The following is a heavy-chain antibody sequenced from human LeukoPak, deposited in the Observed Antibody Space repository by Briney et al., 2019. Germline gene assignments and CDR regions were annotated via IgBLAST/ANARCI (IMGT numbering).Heavy chain of an antibody. Sequence: SETLSLTCTVSGGSISSSSYYWGWIRQPPGKGLEWIGSIYYSGSTNYNPSLKSRVTISVDTSKNQFSLKLSSVTAADTAVYYCARGRIAAAGTLFDYWGQGTLVTVSS. CDR1: GGSISSSSYY. V-gene: IGHV4-39*07. J-gene: IGHJ4*02. D-gene: IGHD6-13*01. CDR2: IYYSGST. CDR3: ARGRIAAAGTLFDY.